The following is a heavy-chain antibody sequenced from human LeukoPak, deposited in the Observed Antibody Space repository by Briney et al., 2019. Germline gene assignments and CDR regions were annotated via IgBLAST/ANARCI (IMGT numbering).Heavy chain of an antibody. V-gene: IGHV3-48*04. D-gene: IGHD3-16*01. J-gene: IGHJ4*02. CDR2: ISSSSSTI. Sequence: PGGSLRLSCAASGFTFSSYSMNWVRQAPGKGLEWVSYISSSSSTIYYADSVKGRFTISRDNAKNSLYLQMNSLRAEDTAVYYCARALGDPDYWGQGTLVTVSS. CDR3: ARALGDPDY. CDR1: GFTFSSYS.